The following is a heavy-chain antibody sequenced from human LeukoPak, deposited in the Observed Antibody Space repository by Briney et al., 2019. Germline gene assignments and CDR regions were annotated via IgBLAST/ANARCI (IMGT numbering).Heavy chain of an antibody. D-gene: IGHD6-13*01. CDR1: GFTFSSYW. CDR3: ARGPILDAIAAAGTSWFDP. V-gene: IGHV3-74*01. Sequence: GGSLRLSCAAPGFTFSSYWMHWVRQTPGKGLVWVSRINSDERSTGYADFVKGRFTISRDNAKNTLYLQMNSLRAEDTAVYYCARGPILDAIAAAGTSWFDPWGQGTLVTVSS. J-gene: IGHJ5*02. CDR2: INSDERST.